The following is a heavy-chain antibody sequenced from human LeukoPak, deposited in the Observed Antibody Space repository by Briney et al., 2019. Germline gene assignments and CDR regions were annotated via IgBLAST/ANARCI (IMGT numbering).Heavy chain of an antibody. CDR1: GGSISSYY. V-gene: IGHV4-59*08. D-gene: IGHD2-8*01. CDR3: ARLDLYGYFDY. J-gene: IGHJ4*02. Sequence: PSETLSLTCTVSGGSISSYYWSWIRQPPGKGLEWIGYIYYSGSTNYNPSLKSRVTISVDTSKNQFSLKLSSVTAADTVVYYCARLDLYGYFDYWGQGTLVTVSS. CDR2: IYYSGST.